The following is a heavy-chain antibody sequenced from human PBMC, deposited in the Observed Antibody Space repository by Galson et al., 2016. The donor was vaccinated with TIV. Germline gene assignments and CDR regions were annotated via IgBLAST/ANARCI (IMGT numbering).Heavy chain of an antibody. Sequence: SLRLSCAASGFDFGSYALSWVRLAPGKGLEWISGISASGTGPDYADSVKGRFTISRDNSKNTLYLQMASLRGDAKATYYCAREVAADGELDYWGQGTLVIV. J-gene: IGHJ4*02. CDR3: AREVAADGELDY. V-gene: IGHV3-23*01. CDR1: GFDFGSYA. CDR2: ISASGTGP. D-gene: IGHD6-13*01.